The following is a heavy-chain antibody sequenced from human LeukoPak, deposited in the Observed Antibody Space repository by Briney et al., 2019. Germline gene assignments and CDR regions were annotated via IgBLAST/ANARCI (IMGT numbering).Heavy chain of an antibody. CDR2: INPNSGGT. CDR1: GYTFTGYY. J-gene: IGHJ4*02. V-gene: IGHV1-2*06. CDR3: ARAIPLPNYYDSSGYYGR. D-gene: IGHD3-22*01. Sequence: ASVKVSCKASGYTFTGYYMHWVRQAPGQGLEWMGRINPNSGGTKYAQKFQGRVTMTRDTSISTAYMELSRLRSDDTAVYYCARAIPLPNYYDSSGYYGRWGQGTLVTVSS.